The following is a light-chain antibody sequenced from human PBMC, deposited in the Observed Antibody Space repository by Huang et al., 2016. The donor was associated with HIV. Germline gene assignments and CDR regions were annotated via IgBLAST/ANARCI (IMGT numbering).Light chain of an antibody. CDR1: QSVGSK. J-gene: IGKJ2*01. V-gene: IGKV3-15*01. CDR3: QQYNNWPYT. CDR2: GAS. Sequence: DTVMTHTPATLSVSPGVRATLSCRASQSVGSKLAWFQQKPGQAPRLLIHGASTRATGIPARFSGSGSGTEFTLTISSVQSEDFAVYYCQQYNNWPYTFGQGTKLEIK.